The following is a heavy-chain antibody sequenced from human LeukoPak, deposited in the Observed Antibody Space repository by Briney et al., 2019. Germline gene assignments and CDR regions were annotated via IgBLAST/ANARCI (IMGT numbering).Heavy chain of an antibody. CDR3: ARDRISVSDPPNWFDP. Sequence: SETLSLTCKVSGYSINSGYYWGWTRQPPGKGLEWIGNIYHSGKTYYNPSLKSRVTISVETSKNQFSLKLSSMTAADTAVYYCARDRISVSDPPNWFDPWGQGTLVTVSS. D-gene: IGHD6-19*01. CDR1: GYSINSGYY. CDR2: IYHSGKT. V-gene: IGHV4-38-2*02. J-gene: IGHJ5*02.